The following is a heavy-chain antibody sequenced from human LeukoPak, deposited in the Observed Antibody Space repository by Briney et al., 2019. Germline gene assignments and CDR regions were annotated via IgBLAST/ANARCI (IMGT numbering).Heavy chain of an antibody. CDR3: ATRDKEEGSVSCYYLDVFDI. J-gene: IGHJ3*02. D-gene: IGHD3-22*01. Sequence: GSSVKISCKASGGTFSSCAISWVRQAPGQGLEWMGRIIPIFGTANYAQKFQGRVTITTDESTSTAYMELSSLRSEDTPVYYWATRDKEEGSVSCYYLDVFDIWGKGTMVTVSS. CDR2: IIPIFGTA. CDR1: GGTFSSCA. V-gene: IGHV1-69*05.